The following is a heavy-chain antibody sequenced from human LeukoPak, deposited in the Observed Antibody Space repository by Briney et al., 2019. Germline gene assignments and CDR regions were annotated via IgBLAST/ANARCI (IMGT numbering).Heavy chain of an antibody. V-gene: IGHV1-18*01. CDR2: ISGYNGNT. CDR3: ARDSSGWYRWFDT. J-gene: IGHJ5*02. D-gene: IGHD6-19*01. Sequence: ASVKVSCKTSGYTFISYGITWVRQAPGQGLEWMGWISGYNGNTNYAQKVQDRVTMTTDTSTSTAYMELRSLRSDDTAVYYCARDSSGWYRWFDTWGQGTLVTVSS. CDR1: GYTFISYG.